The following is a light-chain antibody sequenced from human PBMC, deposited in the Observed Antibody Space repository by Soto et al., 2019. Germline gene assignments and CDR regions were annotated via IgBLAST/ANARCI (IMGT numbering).Light chain of an antibody. V-gene: IGKV1-5*01. CDR2: DAS. CDR1: QSFSTW. CDR3: QQYKSYPYT. J-gene: IGKJ2*01. Sequence: DLQMTQSPSTLSASVGDRVTITCRASQSFSTWLAWYQQKPGKAPKLLIYDASSLESGVPSRFSGSGSGTEFTLTISSLQPDDFATYYCQQYKSYPYTFGQGTKLEIK.